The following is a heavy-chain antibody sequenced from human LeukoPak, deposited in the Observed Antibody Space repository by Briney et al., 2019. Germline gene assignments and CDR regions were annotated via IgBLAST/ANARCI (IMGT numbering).Heavy chain of an antibody. V-gene: IGHV3-30*03. J-gene: IGHJ4*02. CDR3: GSGTYLYYFDH. Sequence: GRSLRLSCAASGFTFSSYGMHWGRQAPGKGLEWVAVISYDGSDKYYADSVKGRFTISRDNSKNTLFLQMNSLRAEDTAVYYCGSGTYLYYFDHWGQGTLVTVSS. D-gene: IGHD1-26*01. CDR1: GFTFSSYG. CDR2: ISYDGSDK.